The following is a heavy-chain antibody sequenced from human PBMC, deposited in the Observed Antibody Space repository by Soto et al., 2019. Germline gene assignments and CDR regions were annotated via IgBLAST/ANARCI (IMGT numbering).Heavy chain of an antibody. CDR2: ISGYNGNT. V-gene: IGHV1-18*01. J-gene: IGHJ4*02. Sequence: GASVKVSCKASGYTFSSYGVTWVRQAPGQGLEWMGWISGYNGNTKDAQKFQDRVTMTTDTSTSTAYMELRSLISDDTAVYYCTRGYDFWSGYQNFDYWGQGTLVTVSS. CDR3: TRGYDFWSGYQNFDY. CDR1: GYTFSSYG. D-gene: IGHD3-3*01.